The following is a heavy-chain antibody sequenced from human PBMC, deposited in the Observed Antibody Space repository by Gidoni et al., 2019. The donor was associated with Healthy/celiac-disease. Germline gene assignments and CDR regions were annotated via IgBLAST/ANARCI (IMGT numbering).Heavy chain of an antibody. CDR2: ISYDGSNK. J-gene: IGHJ6*02. D-gene: IGHD6-13*01. CDR1: GFTFSSYG. Sequence: GFTFSSYGMHWVRQAPGKGLEWVAVISYDGSNKYYADSVKGRFTISRDNSKNTLYLQMNSLRAEDTAVYYCAKERLPNNGGYSSSWYHYGMDVWGQGTTVTVSS. V-gene: IGHV3-30*18. CDR3: AKERLPNNGGYSSSWYHYGMDV.